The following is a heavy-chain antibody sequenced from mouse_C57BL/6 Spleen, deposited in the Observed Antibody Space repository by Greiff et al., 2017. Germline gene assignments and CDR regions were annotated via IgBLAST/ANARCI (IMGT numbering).Heavy chain of an antibody. V-gene: IGHV1-22*01. CDR1: GYTFTDYN. J-gene: IGHJ4*01. D-gene: IGHD2-3*01. Sequence: EVKLQQSGPELVKPGASVKMSCKASGYTFTDYNMHWVKQSHGKSLEWIGYINPNNGGTSYNQKFKGKATLTVNKSSSTAYMELRSLTSEDSAVYYCARSPDGYYVLYYAMDYWGQGTSVTVSS. CDR2: INPNNGGT. CDR3: ARSPDGYYVLYYAMDY.